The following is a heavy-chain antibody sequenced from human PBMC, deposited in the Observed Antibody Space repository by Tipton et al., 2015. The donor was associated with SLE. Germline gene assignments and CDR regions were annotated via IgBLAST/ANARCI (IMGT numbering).Heavy chain of an antibody. CDR1: GGPISVGGYF. V-gene: IGHV4-31*03. CDR3: ARHPGGSSFDY. D-gene: IGHD1-26*01. J-gene: IGHJ4*02. Sequence: TLSLTCTVSGGPISVGGYFWTWIRQRPGKGLEWMGHIYYHGTTSYNPSLKSRLSISVDMSKNQFSLGLKDVTAADTAFYYCARHPGGSSFDYWGQGTLVTVSS. CDR2: IYYHGTT.